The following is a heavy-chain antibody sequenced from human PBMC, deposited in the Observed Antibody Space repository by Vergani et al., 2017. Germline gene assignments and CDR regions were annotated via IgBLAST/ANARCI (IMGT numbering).Heavy chain of an antibody. CDR2: ISVSGGST. Sequence: EVQLLESGGGLVQPGGSLRLSCAASGFTFSSYAMSWVRQAPGKGLEWVSAISVSGGSTYYADSVKGRFTISRDNSKNTLYLQMNSLRAEDTAVYYCAKAREDMVRGVTLIDYWGQGTLVTVSS. CDR1: GFTFSSYA. D-gene: IGHD3-10*01. V-gene: IGHV3-23*01. CDR3: AKAREDMVRGVTLIDY. J-gene: IGHJ4*02.